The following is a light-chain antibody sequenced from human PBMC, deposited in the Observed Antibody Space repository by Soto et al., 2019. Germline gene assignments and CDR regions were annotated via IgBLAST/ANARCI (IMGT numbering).Light chain of an antibody. CDR2: DVS. V-gene: IGLV2-14*03. J-gene: IGLJ1*01. CDR3: TSYTSGSTYV. CDR1: SSDVGSYNY. Sequence: QSVLTQPASVSGSPGQSIAISCTGTSSDVGSYNYVSWYQQHPGKAPNLMIYDVSNRPSGVSDRFSGSKSGNTASLTISGLQAEDEADYYCTSYTSGSTYVFGTGTKVTVL.